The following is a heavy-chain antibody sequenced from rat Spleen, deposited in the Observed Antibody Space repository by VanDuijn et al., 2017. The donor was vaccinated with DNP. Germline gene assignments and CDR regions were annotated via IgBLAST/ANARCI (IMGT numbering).Heavy chain of an antibody. CDR2: ISYDGSRT. CDR3: ARPDY. J-gene: IGHJ2*01. V-gene: IGHV5-7*01. Sequence: EVQLVESGGGLVQPGRSLKLSCAASGFTFSDYNMAWVRQAPKKGLEWVATISYDGSRTYNRDSVKGRFTVSRDNARSTLYLQMDSLRSEDTATYYCARPDYWGQGVMVTVSS. CDR1: GFTFSDYN.